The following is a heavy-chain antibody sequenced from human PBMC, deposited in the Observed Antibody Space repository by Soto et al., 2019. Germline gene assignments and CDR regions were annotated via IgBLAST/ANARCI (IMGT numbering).Heavy chain of an antibody. D-gene: IGHD1-26*01. CDR1: GFTFSSYA. J-gene: IGHJ4*02. CDR2: ISYDGSNK. Sequence: VQLVESGGGVVQPGRSLRLSCAASGFTFSSYAMHWVRQAPGKGLEWVAVISYDGSNKYYADSVKGRFTISRDNSMNMLYLQMNSLRAEDTAVYYCARSPKWELLYFDYWGQGTLVTVSS. V-gene: IGHV3-30-3*01. CDR3: ARSPKWELLYFDY.